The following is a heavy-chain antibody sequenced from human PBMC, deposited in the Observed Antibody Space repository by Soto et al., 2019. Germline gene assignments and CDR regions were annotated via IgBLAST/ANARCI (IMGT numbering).Heavy chain of an antibody. CDR2: ISSSSSYI. D-gene: IGHD2-15*01. V-gene: IGHV3-21*01. Sequence: GGSLRLSCAASGFTFSNAWMNWVRQAPGKGLEWVSSISSSSSYIYYADSVKGRFTISRDNAKNSLYLQMNSLRAEDTAVYYCAREAAPAAFDIWGQGTMVTVSS. J-gene: IGHJ3*02. CDR3: AREAAPAAFDI. CDR1: GFTFSNAW.